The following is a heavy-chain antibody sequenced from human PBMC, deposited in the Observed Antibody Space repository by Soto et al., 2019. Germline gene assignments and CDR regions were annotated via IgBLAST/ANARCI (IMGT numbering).Heavy chain of an antibody. CDR2: VHHTGST. V-gene: IGHV4-30-2*01. J-gene: IGHJ1*01. D-gene: IGHD1-1*01. Sequence: SETLSLTCAVSGGSISSGGYSWTWIRQPPGKGLEWIGYVHHTGSTTYNPSLKTRVNISVDRPNNQFFLTLTSATAADSAIYYCARGLWNDVFQYWGRGILVTISS. CDR3: ARGLWNDVFQY. CDR1: GGSISSGGYS.